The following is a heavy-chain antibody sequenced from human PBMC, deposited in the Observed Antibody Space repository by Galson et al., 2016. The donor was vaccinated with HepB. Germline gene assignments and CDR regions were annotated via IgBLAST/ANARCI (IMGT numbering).Heavy chain of an antibody. CDR1: GFIFTNYA. D-gene: IGHD2-8*02. Sequence: SLRLSCAATGFIFTNYALHWVHQAPGKGLESVSVISHDGATTYYADSVKGRFMISRDNSENTLFLQMSSLRVEDTAVYYCVKTGGTPTTNFDSWGQGTLVIVSS. CDR2: ISHDGATT. CDR3: VKTGGTPTTNFDS. J-gene: IGHJ4*02. V-gene: IGHV3-64D*09.